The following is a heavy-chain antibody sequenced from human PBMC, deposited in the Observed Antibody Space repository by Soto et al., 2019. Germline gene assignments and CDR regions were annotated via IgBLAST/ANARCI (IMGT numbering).Heavy chain of an antibody. V-gene: IGHV1-69*13. CDR2: IIPIFGTA. Sequence: ASVKVSCKASGGTFSSYAISWVRQAPGQGLEWMGGIIPIFGTANYAQKFQGRVTITADESTSTAYMELSSLRSEDTAVYYCAREGIYGDYGWFDPWGQGTLVTVSS. J-gene: IGHJ5*02. D-gene: IGHD4-17*01. CDR3: AREGIYGDYGWFDP. CDR1: GGTFSSYA.